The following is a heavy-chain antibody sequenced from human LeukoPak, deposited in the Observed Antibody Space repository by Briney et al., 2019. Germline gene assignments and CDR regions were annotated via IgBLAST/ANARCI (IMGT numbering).Heavy chain of an antibody. V-gene: IGHV3-33*01. CDR1: GFIFSGYG. CDR3: ARGNFRRDGYNFDY. CDR2: IWYDGSNK. Sequence: GGSLRLSCAASGFIFSGYGMHWVRQARDKGLEWVAVIWYDGSNKYYADSVKGRFTISRDNSKNTLYLQMNSLRAEDTAVFYCARGNFRRDGYNFDYWGQGTLVTVSS. J-gene: IGHJ4*02. D-gene: IGHD5-24*01.